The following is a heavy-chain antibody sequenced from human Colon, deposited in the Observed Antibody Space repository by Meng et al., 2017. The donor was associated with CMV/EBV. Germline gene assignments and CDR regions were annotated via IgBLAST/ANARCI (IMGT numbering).Heavy chain of an antibody. J-gene: IGHJ4*02. D-gene: IGHD3-10*01. Sequence: SGFSVNSHWMRWCHQARGKGLVWVSRINVDGRTTNYGASVRGRFTISRDKAKNTLYLQMNSLRAGDTAIYYCVKGSAESRPYYFDQWGQGTLVTVSS. CDR1: GFSVNSHW. CDR2: INVDGRTT. V-gene: IGHV3-74*01. CDR3: VKGSAESRPYYFDQ.